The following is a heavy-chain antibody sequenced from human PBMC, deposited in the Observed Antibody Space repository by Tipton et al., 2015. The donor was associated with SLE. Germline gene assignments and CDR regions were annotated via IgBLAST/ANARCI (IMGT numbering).Heavy chain of an antibody. CDR2: IYYSWST. CDR3: ARGLNGSWGGDAFDI. CDR1: GGSISSSSYY. V-gene: IGHV4-39*07. J-gene: IGHJ3*02. D-gene: IGHD1-26*01. Sequence: TLSLTCTVSGGSISSSSYYWGWIRQPPGKGLEWIGSIYYSWSTYYNPSLKSRVTISVDTSKNQFSLKLSSVTAADTAVYYCARGLNGSWGGDAFDIWGQGTMVTVSS.